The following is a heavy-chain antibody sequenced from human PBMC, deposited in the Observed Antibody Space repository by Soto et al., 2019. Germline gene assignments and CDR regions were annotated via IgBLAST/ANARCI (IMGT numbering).Heavy chain of an antibody. CDR3: VRDKSPYSSGWHNRHFDY. CDR1: GFTFSSYA. Sequence: QVQLVESGGGVVQPGRSLRLSCAASGFTFSSYAMHWVRQAPGKGLEWVAVISYDGSNKYYADSVKGRFTISRYNSKTLYLQMNSLRAEDTAVYYCVRDKSPYSSGWHNRHFDYWGQGTLVTVSS. CDR2: ISYDGSNK. V-gene: IGHV3-30-3*01. D-gene: IGHD6-19*01. J-gene: IGHJ4*02.